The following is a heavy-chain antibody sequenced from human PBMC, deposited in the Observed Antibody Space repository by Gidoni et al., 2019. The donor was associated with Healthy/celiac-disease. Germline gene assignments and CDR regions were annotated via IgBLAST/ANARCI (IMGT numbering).Heavy chain of an antibody. CDR2: IWYDGSNK. CDR1: GFTFSSYG. Sequence: QVQLVESGGGVVQPGRSLRLSCAASGFTFSSYGRHWVRQAPGKGLEWVAVIWYDGSNKYYADSVKGRFTISRDNSKNTLYLQMNSLRAEDTAVYYCARFRYGDYEVNGMDVWGQGTTVTVSS. V-gene: IGHV3-33*01. J-gene: IGHJ6*02. D-gene: IGHD4-17*01. CDR3: ARFRYGDYEVNGMDV.